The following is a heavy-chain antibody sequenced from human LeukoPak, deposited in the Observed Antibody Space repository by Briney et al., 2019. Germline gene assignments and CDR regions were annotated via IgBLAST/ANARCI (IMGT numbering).Heavy chain of an antibody. CDR1: GFTFSSYC. Sequence: GGSLRLSCAASGFTFSSYCMHWVRQAPGKGLVWVSRISSDGSSTYYADSVKGRFTISIDNAKNTLYLQLNSLRAADTAVYYCARVPKYFDWFDPWGQGTLVTVSS. V-gene: IGHV3-74*01. D-gene: IGHD2/OR15-2a*01. CDR3: ARVPKYFDWFDP. J-gene: IGHJ5*02. CDR2: ISSDGSST.